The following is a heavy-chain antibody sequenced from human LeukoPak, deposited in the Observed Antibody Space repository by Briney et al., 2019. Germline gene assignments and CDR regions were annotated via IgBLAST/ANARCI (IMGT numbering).Heavy chain of an antibody. V-gene: IGHV4-59*02. CDR1: GGTVSRYY. CDR2: IDYSGST. J-gene: IGHJ3*02. Sequence: SETLSLTCTVSGGTVSRYYWSWIRQPPGKGLEWIAYIDYSGSTNYNPSLKSRLTISLDASKNQFSLKLSSVTAADTAVYYCARDRRRDLLHAFDIWGQGTMVTVSS. D-gene: IGHD1-26*01. CDR3: ARDRRRDLLHAFDI.